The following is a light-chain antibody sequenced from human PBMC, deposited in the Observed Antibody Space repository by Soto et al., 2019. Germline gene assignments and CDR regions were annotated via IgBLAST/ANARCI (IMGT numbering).Light chain of an antibody. J-gene: IGLJ2*01. CDR3: SSYAGNNKLI. V-gene: IGLV2-8*01. CDR2: EVT. CDR1: SSDVGRYNF. Sequence: QSALTQPPSASGSPGQSVTISCTGTSSDVGRYNFVSWYQQHPGKAPKLIISEVTKRPSGVPDRFSGSKSGNTASQTVSGLQAEDEADYYCSSYAGNNKLIFGGGTKVTVL.